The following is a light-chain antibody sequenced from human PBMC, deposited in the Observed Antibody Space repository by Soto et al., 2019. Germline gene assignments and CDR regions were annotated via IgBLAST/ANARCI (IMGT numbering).Light chain of an antibody. Sequence: QSVLTQPPSVSGAPGQGATISCAGTSSNIGAGYDVHWYQQVPGTAPRLLIYTNSNRPSGVPDRFSGSKSGTSASLAITGLQAADEADYYCQSYDSSLSALVFGGGTQLTVL. J-gene: IGLJ7*01. CDR2: TNS. V-gene: IGLV1-40*01. CDR3: QSYDSSLSALV. CDR1: SSNIGAGYD.